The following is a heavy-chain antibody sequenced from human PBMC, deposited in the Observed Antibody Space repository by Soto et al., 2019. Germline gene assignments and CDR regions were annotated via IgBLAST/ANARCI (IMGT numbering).Heavy chain of an antibody. V-gene: IGHV4-59*01. CDR1: GGSISSYY. Sequence: SETLSLTCTVSGGSISSYYWSWIRQPPGKGLEWIGYIYYSGSTNYNPSLKSRVTISVDTSKNQFSLKLSSVTAADTAVYYCARDIRISDSTGYYYGMDVWGQGTTVTVS. D-gene: IGHD1-20*01. J-gene: IGHJ6*02. CDR3: ARDIRISDSTGYYYGMDV. CDR2: IYYSGST.